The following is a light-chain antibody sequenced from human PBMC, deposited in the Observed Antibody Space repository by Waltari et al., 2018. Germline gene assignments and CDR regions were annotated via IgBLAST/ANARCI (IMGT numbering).Light chain of an antibody. CDR3: EAWESSVV. Sequence: SSELTQPPSVPVSPEQPASLTCTGEELGDKYGHWYQQKPGRSPVLIIYQDANGPSEIPERFSGSNSGNTATLTIRGTQAMDEADYYCEAWESSVVFGGGTKLTVL. V-gene: IGLV3-1*01. CDR1: ELGDKY. CDR2: QDA. J-gene: IGLJ2*01.